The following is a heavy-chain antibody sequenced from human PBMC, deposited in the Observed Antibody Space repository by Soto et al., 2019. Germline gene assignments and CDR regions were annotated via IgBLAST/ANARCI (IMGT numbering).Heavy chain of an antibody. CDR2: IDPSDSYT. CDR3: TTGLFFDY. Sequence: PGESLKISCKGSGYSFTSYWISWVRQMPGKGLEWMGRIDPSDSYTNYSPSFQGHVTISADKSISTAYLQMNSLKTEDTAVYYCTTGLFFDYWGQGTLVTVSS. V-gene: IGHV5-10-1*01. CDR1: GYSFTSYW. J-gene: IGHJ4*02. D-gene: IGHD4-4*01.